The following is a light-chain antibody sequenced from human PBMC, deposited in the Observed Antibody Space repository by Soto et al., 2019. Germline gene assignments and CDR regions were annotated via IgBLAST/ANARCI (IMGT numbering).Light chain of an antibody. CDR2: EVS. CDR1: NSDVGGHNY. CDR3: SSYTSISTLYV. Sequence: SALPQPDSVSGSPGQSITISCTETNSDVGGHNYLSWYQQHPGKAPALMIYEVSHRPSGGSNRFSGSKSDNTASLTISALQAEDEADYYCSSYTSISTLYVFGTGTKVTVL. V-gene: IGLV2-14*01. J-gene: IGLJ1*01.